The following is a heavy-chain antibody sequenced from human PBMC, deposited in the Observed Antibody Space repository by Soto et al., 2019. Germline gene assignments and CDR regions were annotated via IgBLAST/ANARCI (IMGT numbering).Heavy chain of an antibody. Sequence: SVKVSCKASGYSFTNNDVSWVRQATGQGLEWMGGIIPIFGTANYAQKFQGRVTITADESTSTAYMELSSLRSEDTAVYYCASYSARGYSYGYDYWGQGTLVTVSS. V-gene: IGHV1-69*13. D-gene: IGHD5-18*01. CDR2: IIPIFGTA. J-gene: IGHJ4*02. CDR3: ASYSARGYSYGYDY. CDR1: GYSFTNND.